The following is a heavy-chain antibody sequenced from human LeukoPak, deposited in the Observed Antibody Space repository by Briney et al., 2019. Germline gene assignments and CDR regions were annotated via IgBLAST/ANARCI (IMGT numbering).Heavy chain of an antibody. CDR1: GFTFSSYG. Sequence: GGSLRLSCAASGFTFSSYGMHWVRQAPGRGLEWVAVISYDGSNKYYADSVKGRFTISRDNPKNTLYLQMNSLRAEDTAVYYCAKDPMINTYSSSWFLYYWGQGTLVTVSS. V-gene: IGHV3-30*18. D-gene: IGHD6-13*01. J-gene: IGHJ4*02. CDR3: AKDPMINTYSSSWFLYY. CDR2: ISYDGSNK.